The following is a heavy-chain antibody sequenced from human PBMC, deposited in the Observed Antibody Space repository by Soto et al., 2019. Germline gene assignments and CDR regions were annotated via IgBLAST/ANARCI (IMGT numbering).Heavy chain of an antibody. J-gene: IGHJ4*02. CDR2: IRVDSGDT. V-gene: IGHV1-18*04. Sequence: ASLKVSGNTSGYTFSSHGISWVRQAPGQGLEWMGFIRVDSGDTNHALRFQGRISMTTDTSTDTAYMELRSLRSDDTAVYFFARDLRGSCTSHACFYFDXWGQVTLVTVSX. CDR1: GYTFSSHG. CDR3: ARDLRGSCTSHACFYFDX. D-gene: IGHD2-8*01.